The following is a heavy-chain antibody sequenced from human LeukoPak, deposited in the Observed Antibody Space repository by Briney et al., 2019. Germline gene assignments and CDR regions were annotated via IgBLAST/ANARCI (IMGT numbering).Heavy chain of an antibody. Sequence: PGKSLRLSCAASGFTFSSYAIHWVRQAPGKGLEWVAVVSYDGGAKYYADSVKGRFTISRDNSKNTVYLQMDSLRPDGTAMYYCARAGGDSSWFYWGQGALVTVSS. V-gene: IGHV3-30*01. J-gene: IGHJ4*02. D-gene: IGHD6-13*01. CDR1: GFTFSSYA. CDR3: ARAGGDSSWFY. CDR2: VSYDGGAK.